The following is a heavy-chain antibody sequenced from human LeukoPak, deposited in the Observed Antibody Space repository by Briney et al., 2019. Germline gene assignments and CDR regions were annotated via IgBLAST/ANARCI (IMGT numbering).Heavy chain of an antibody. V-gene: IGHV3-23*01. CDR3: AKEWDIVVVVAATPFDP. D-gene: IGHD2-15*01. J-gene: IGHJ5*02. CDR1: GFTFGDYA. CDR2: ISGSGGST. Sequence: GGSLRLSCTASGFTFGDYAMSWVRQAPGKGLEWVSAISGSGGSTYYADSVKGRFTISRDNSKNTLYLQMNSLRAEDTAVYYCAKEWDIVVVVAATPFDPWGQGTLVTVSS.